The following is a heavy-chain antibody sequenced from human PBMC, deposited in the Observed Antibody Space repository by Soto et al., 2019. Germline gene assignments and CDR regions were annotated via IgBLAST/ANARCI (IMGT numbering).Heavy chain of an antibody. CDR2: IKSKTAGGTA. CDR1: GFTFSNAW. J-gene: IGHJ4*02. V-gene: IGHV3-15*07. D-gene: IGHD6-13*01. CDR3: TKYIAAARGGWADY. Sequence: EVQLVESGGGLVKPGGSLRLSCAASGFTFSNAWMNWVRQAPGKGLEWVGRIKSKTAGGTADYAAPVKGRFTISRDDSKNTMYLQMNSLKSEDAVVYYCTKYIAAARGGWADYWGQGTLVTVSS.